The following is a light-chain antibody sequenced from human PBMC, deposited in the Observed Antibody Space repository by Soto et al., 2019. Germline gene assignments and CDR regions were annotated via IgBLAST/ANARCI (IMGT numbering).Light chain of an antibody. CDR2: EDS. CDR1: NVGSKS. Sequence: SYELTQPPSVSVAPGQTARISCGGDNVGSKSVHWYQQKPGQAPVLVVYEDSDRPSGIPERFSGSKSGTSATLGITGLQTGDEADYYCGTWDSSLSAVVFGGGTKLTVL. V-gene: IGLV3-21*02. J-gene: IGLJ2*01. CDR3: GTWDSSLSAVV.